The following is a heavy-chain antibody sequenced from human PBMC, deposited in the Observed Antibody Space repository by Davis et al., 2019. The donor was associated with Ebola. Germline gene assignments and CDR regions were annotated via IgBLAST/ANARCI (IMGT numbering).Heavy chain of an antibody. J-gene: IGHJ3*02. D-gene: IGHD2/OR15-2a*01. CDR1: GFTFSNYW. CDR2: IKEDGGAK. Sequence: GESLKISCAASGFTFSNYWMTWVRQAPGKGLEGVASIKEDGGAKYYVDSVVGRFTISRDNAKNALYLQMNSLRAEDTAVYYCTREDFCDTWGPGTLVTVSS. CDR3: TREDFCDT. V-gene: IGHV3-7*01.